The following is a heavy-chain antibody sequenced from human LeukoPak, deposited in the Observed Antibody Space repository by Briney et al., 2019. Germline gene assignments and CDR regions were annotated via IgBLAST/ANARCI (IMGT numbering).Heavy chain of an antibody. V-gene: IGHV4-31*02. CDR3: AISSRQGYSVGTLDY. J-gene: IGHJ4*02. D-gene: IGHD5-18*01. Sequence: LRLSCAASGFTFSSYGMHWVRQHPGKGLEWIGYIYYSGSTYYNPSLKSRVTISVDTSKNQFSLKLSSVTAADTAVYYCAISSRQGYSVGTLDYWGQGTLVTVSS. CDR2: IYYSGST. CDR1: GFTFSSYG.